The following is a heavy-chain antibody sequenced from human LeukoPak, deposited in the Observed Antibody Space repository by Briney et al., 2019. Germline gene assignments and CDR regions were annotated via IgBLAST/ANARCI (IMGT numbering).Heavy chain of an antibody. D-gene: IGHD1-26*01. CDR2: ISSSGSTI. CDR3: AKSYDAFDI. J-gene: IGHJ3*02. Sequence: GGSLRLSCAASGFTVSNNWMNWVRQAPGKGLEWVSYISSSGSTIYYADSVKGRFTISRDNAKNSLYLQMNSLRAEDTAVYYCAKSYDAFDIWGQGTMVTVSS. CDR1: GFTVSNNW. V-gene: IGHV3-11*01.